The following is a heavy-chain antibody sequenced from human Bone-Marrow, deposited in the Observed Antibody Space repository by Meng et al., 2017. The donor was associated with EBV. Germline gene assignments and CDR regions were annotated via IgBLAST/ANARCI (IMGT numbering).Heavy chain of an antibody. V-gene: IGHV4-61*01. D-gene: IGHD6-25*01. J-gene: IGHJ5*02. Sequence: QVQLQESGPGLVKPSETLSLTCTVSGDSVSSASYYWSWIRQSPGRGLEWIGYTYYSGTTNYNPSLNSRVTISIDTSKNQFSLKVSSVIAADTAIYYCARVRATAAMYWFDPWGQGTRVTVSS. CDR3: ARVRATAAMYWFDP. CDR1: GDSVSSASYY. CDR2: TYYSGTT.